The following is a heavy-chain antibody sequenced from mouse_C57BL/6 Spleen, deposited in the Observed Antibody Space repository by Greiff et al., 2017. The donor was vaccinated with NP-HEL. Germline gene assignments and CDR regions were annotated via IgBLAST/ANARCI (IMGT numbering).Heavy chain of an antibody. J-gene: IGHJ2*01. CDR3: ARKADYSNYEDY. CDR2: IYPGDGDT. D-gene: IGHD2-5*01. Sequence: QVQLKQSGAELVKPGASVKISCKASGYAFSSYWMNWVKQRPGKGLEWIGQIYPGDGDTNYNGKFKGKATLTADKSSSTAYMQLSSLTSEDSAVYFCARKADYSNYEDYWGQGTTLTVSS. CDR1: GYAFSSYW. V-gene: IGHV1-80*01.